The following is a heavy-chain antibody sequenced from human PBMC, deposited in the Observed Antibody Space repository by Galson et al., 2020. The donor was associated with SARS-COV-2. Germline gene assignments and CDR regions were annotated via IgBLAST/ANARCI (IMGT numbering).Heavy chain of an antibody. CDR1: GFTFSTYA. CDR3: AKGTYFDFWSGAPAG. Sequence: GGSLRLSCAASGFTFSTYAMGWVRQGPGTGLGWVSSIIGSGDTTFYADSVKGRFTISRDNSRNTVYLQMNSLRVEDTAVYYCAKGTYFDFWSGAPAGWGQGTVVTVSS. CDR2: IIGSGDTT. D-gene: IGHD3-3*01. J-gene: IGHJ4*02. V-gene: IGHV3-23*01.